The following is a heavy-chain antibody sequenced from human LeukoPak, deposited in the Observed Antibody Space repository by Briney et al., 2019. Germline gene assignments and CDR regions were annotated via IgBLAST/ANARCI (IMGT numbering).Heavy chain of an antibody. D-gene: IGHD2-15*01. CDR2: ISWNSGSI. CDR3: AKDMAYCSGGSCYSSYYYGMDV. J-gene: IGHJ6*02. Sequence: GRSLRLSCAASGFTFDDYAMHWVRQAPGKGLEWVSGISWNSGSIGYADSVKGRFTISRDNAKNSLYLQINSLRAEDTALYYCAKDMAYCSGGSCYSSYYYGMDVWGQGTTVTVSS. V-gene: IGHV3-9*01. CDR1: GFTFDDYA.